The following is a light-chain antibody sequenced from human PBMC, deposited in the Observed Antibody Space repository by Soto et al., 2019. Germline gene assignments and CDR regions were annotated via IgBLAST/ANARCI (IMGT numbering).Light chain of an antibody. CDR3: CSNAGSNNYWV. Sequence: QSALTQPASVSGSPGQSITISCTGTSSDVGSYNFVSWYQQYPGKAPKLMMYEGSKRPSGISNRFSGSKSGNTASLTISGLQAEDEADYYCCSNAGSNNYWVFGGGTKLTVL. CDR2: EGS. CDR1: SSDVGSYNF. V-gene: IGLV2-23*01. J-gene: IGLJ3*02.